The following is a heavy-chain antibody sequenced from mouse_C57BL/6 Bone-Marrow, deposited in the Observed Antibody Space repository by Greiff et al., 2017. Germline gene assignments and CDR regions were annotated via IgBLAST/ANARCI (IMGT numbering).Heavy chain of an antibody. V-gene: IGHV1-64*01. CDR2: IHPNSGST. Sequence: VQLQQSGAELVKPGASVKLSCKASGYTFTSYWMHWVKQRPGQGLEWIGMIHPNSGSTNYNEKFKSKATLTVDKSSSTAYMQLSSLTSEDSAVYYCARSAGLQAWFAYWGQGTLVTVSA. CDR3: ARSAGLQAWFAY. D-gene: IGHD1-2*01. J-gene: IGHJ3*01. CDR1: GYTFTSYW.